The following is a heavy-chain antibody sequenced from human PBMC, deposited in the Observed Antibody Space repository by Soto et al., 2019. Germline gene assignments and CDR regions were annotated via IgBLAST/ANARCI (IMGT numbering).Heavy chain of an antibody. Sequence: SETLSLTCTVSGGSIDSGDYYWSWIRQPPGKGLEWIGEINHSGSTNYNPSLKSRVTISVDTSKNQFSLKLSSVTAADTAVYYCARGNRVSPDAFDIWGQGTMVTVSS. V-gene: IGHV4-34*01. J-gene: IGHJ3*02. CDR1: GGSIDSGDYY. CDR2: INHSGST. D-gene: IGHD3-16*02. CDR3: ARGNRVSPDAFDI.